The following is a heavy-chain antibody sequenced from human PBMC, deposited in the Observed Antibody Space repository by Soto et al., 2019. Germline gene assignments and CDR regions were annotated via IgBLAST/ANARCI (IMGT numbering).Heavy chain of an antibody. Sequence: PGGSLRLSCAASGFTFSSYSMNWVRQAPGKGLEWVSYISSSSSTIYYADSVKGRFTISRDNAKNSLYLQMNSLRDEDTAVYYCARESAAGATVVGFLYYYGMDVWGQGTTVTVSS. V-gene: IGHV3-48*02. CDR2: ISSSSSTI. J-gene: IGHJ6*02. D-gene: IGHD1-26*01. CDR1: GFTFSSYS. CDR3: ARESAAGATVVGFLYYYGMDV.